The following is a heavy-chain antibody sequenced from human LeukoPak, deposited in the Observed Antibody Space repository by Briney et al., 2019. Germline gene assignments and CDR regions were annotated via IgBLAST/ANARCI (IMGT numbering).Heavy chain of an antibody. Sequence: SVKVSCKASGFAFTSSAMQWVRQARGQRLEWIGWIVVGSGNTNYAQKFQERVTITRDMSTSTAYMELSSLRSEDTAVYYCAADRYDSSGYYHFDYWGQGTLVTVSS. J-gene: IGHJ4*02. CDR3: AADRYDSSGYYHFDY. CDR1: GFAFTSSA. V-gene: IGHV1-58*02. D-gene: IGHD3-22*01. CDR2: IVVGSGNT.